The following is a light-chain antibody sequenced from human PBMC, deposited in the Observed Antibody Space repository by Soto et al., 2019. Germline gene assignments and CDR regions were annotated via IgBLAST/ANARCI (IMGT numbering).Light chain of an antibody. CDR2: KAS. CDR1: QTISSW. Sequence: DIQMTQSPSTLSGSVGDRVTITCRASQTISSWLAWYQQKPGKAPKLLIYKASTLKSGVPSRFSGSVSATEFTLTISSLQPDDFATYYCQHYNSYSEAFGQGTKVELK. J-gene: IGKJ1*01. V-gene: IGKV1-5*03. CDR3: QHYNSYSEA.